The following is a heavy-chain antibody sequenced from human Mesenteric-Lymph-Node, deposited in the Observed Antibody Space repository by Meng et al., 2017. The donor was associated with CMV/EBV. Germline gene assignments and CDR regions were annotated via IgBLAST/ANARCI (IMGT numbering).Heavy chain of an antibody. Sequence: GSLRLSCAASGFTFSDYYMSWIRQAPGKGLEWIGYIYYSGSTNYNPSLKSRVTISVDTSKNQFSLKLSSVTAADTAVYYCARADYVWGSYRSYYFDYWGQGTLVTVSS. CDR1: GFTFSDYY. V-gene: IGHV4-59*01. D-gene: IGHD3-16*02. J-gene: IGHJ4*02. CDR3: ARADYVWGSYRSYYFDY. CDR2: IYYSGST.